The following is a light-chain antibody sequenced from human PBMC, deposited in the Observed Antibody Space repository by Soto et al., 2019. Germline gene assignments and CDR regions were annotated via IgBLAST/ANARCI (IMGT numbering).Light chain of an antibody. CDR1: QGISSW. V-gene: IGKV1-12*01. Sequence: DIQMPQSPSSVSASVGDRVSITCRASQGISSWLAWYQQKPGRAPKLLIYTGSSLKSGVPSRFSGTGSGTDFTLTISSLQPEDVSTYYCQHANSFPLTFGGGTKVEIK. J-gene: IGKJ4*01. CDR2: TGS. CDR3: QHANSFPLT.